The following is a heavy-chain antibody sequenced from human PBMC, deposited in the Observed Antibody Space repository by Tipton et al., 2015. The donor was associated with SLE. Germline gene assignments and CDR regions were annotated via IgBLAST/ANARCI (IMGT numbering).Heavy chain of an antibody. CDR1: GYTFTSYG. CDR3: ASVLTLGTSLLTFDY. J-gene: IGHJ4*02. V-gene: IGHV1-18*01. CDR2: IGAYNGNT. Sequence: QSGAEVKKPGASVKVSCKASGYTFTSYGISWVRQAPGQGLEWMGWIGAYNGNTNYAQKLQGRVTMTTDTSTSTAYMELRSLRSDDTAVYYCASVLTLGTSLLTFDYWGQGTLVTVSS. D-gene: IGHD7-27*01.